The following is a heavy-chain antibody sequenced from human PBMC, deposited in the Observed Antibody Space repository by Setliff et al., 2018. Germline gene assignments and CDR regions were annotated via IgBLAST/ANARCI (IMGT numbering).Heavy chain of an antibody. CDR1: GFTFSKYW. V-gene: IGHV3-74*01. J-gene: IGHJ6*02. D-gene: IGHD6-13*01. Sequence: GGSLRLSCAASGFTFSKYWMYWVRQTPGKGLVWVSRINSDGSSTSYAGSVKGRFTISRDNTKNTLYLQMNSPRAEDTAVYYCVSWLYYYYYGVDVWGQGTTVTVSS. CDR3: VSWLYYYYYGVDV. CDR2: INSDGSST.